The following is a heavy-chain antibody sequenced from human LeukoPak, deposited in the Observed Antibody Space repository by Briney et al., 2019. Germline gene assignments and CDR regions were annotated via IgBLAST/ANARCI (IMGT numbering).Heavy chain of an antibody. V-gene: IGHV3-13*01. CDR1: GFTFSSYD. CDR2: IGTAGDT. Sequence: GGSLRLSCAASGFTFSSYDMHWVRQATGKGLEWVSTIGTAGDTYYPGSVKGRFTISRENAKNSLYLQMNTLKAGDTAVYYCARGGPGYYLDYWGQGTLVTVSP. J-gene: IGHJ4*02. CDR3: ARGGPGYYLDY.